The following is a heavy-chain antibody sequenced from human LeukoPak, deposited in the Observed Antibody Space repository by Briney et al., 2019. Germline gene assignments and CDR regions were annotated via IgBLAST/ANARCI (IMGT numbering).Heavy chain of an antibody. CDR3: AKRWSYIDY. V-gene: IGHV3-23*01. Sequence: GGSLRLSCAASGFTFSSCAMTWVRQAPEKGLEWVSSISGSGDSTYYADSVKGRFTISRDNSKNTLYLQMNSLRAEDMAIYYCAKRWSYIDYWGQGALVTVSS. D-gene: IGHD5-24*01. J-gene: IGHJ4*02. CDR1: GFTFSSCA. CDR2: ISGSGDST.